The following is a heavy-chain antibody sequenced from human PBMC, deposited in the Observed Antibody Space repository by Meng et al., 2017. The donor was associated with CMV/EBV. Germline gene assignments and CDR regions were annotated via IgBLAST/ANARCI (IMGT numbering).Heavy chain of an antibody. CDR2: IRYDGSNK. CDR3: AKGQVSLSSGMDV. CDR1: GYTFTGYY. Sequence: SCKASGYTFTGYYMHWVRQAPGKGLEWVAFIRYDGSNKYYADSVKGRFTISRDNSKNTLYLQMNSLRAEDTAVYYCAKGQVSLSSGMDVWGQGTTVTVSS. V-gene: IGHV3-30*02. D-gene: IGHD6-6*01. J-gene: IGHJ6*02.